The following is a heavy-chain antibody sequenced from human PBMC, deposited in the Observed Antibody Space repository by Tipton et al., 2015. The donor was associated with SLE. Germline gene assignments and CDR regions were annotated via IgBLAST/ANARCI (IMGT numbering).Heavy chain of an antibody. Sequence: LRLSCAASGFTVSSYYWSWIRQPPGKGLEWIGYIYYSGSTNYNPSLKSRVTISVDTSKNQFSLKLSSVTAADTAVYYCARHDSSEHWFDPWGQGTLVTVSS. V-gene: IGHV4-59*08. J-gene: IGHJ5*02. CDR1: GFTVSSYY. CDR2: IYYSGST. CDR3: ARHDSSEHWFDP. D-gene: IGHD3-22*01.